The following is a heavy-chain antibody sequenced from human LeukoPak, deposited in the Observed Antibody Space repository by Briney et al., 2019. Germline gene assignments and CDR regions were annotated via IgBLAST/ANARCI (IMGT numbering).Heavy chain of an antibody. CDR3: ARLQYRNQSYYYYYMDV. V-gene: IGHV4-34*01. CDR2: INHSGST. CDR1: GGSFSGYY. Sequence: SETLSLTCAVYGGSFSGYYWSWIRQPPGKGLEWIGEINHSGSTNYNPSLKSRVTISVDTSKNQFSLKLSSVTAADTAVYYCARLQYRNQSYYYYYMDVWGKGTTVTISS. J-gene: IGHJ6*03. D-gene: IGHD1-14*01.